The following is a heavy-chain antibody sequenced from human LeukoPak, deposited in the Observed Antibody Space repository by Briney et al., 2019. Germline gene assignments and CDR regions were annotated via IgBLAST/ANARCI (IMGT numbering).Heavy chain of an antibody. V-gene: IGHV3-74*01. CDR3: ARDVPVAGAPFDY. J-gene: IGHJ4*02. CDR2: INSDGSST. CDR1: GFTFSSYW. D-gene: IGHD6-19*01. Sequence: GGSLRLSCAASGFTFSSYWMHWVRQAPGKGLVWVSRINSDGSSTSYADSVKGRFTISRDNAKNSLYLQMNSLRDGDTAVYYCARDVPVAGAPFDYWGQGTLVTVSS.